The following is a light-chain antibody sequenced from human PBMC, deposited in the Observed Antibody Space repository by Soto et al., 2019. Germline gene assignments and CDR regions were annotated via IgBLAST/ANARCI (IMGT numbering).Light chain of an antibody. J-gene: IGKJ5*01. CDR3: QQYGSSPRIT. V-gene: IGKV3-20*01. Sequence: SVLTQSPGSLWLSRGGRAGLACRAGESVSSSYLAWYQQKPGQAPRLLIYGASSRATGIPDRFSGSGSGTAFTLTISRLEPEDFAVYYCQQYGSSPRITFGQGTRLEIK. CDR2: GAS. CDR1: ESVSSSY.